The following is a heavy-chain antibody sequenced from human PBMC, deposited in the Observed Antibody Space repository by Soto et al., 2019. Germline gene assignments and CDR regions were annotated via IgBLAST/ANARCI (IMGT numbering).Heavy chain of an antibody. CDR3: TKNSAYALDY. D-gene: IGHD5-12*01. J-gene: IGHJ4*02. CDR2: IHHSGGT. CDR1: GGSVSNNNW. V-gene: IGHV4-4*02. Sequence: QVQLQESGPGLVKPSGTLSLSCAVSGGSVSNNNWWSWVRQSPGNGLEWIGEIHHSGGTSYNPSPESRATLSVDKSKNELSLRLNYVTAADTAVYYCTKNSAYALDYWGLGILVTVSS.